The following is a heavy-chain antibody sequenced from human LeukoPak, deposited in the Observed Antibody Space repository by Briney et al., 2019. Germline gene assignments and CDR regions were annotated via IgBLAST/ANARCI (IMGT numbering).Heavy chain of an antibody. D-gene: IGHD4-11*01. CDR1: VGTFSSYA. V-gene: IGHV1-69*01. CDR3: ARGGLSNSADYYYYYYMDV. Sequence: ASVTVSCKASVGTFSSYAISWVRQAPGEGLEWMGGILSIFGTVNYAQKFQGRVTITADESTSTAYMELSSLRSEDTAVYSCARGGLSNSADYYYYYYMDVWGKGTTVTVSS. CDR2: ILSIFGTV. J-gene: IGHJ6*03.